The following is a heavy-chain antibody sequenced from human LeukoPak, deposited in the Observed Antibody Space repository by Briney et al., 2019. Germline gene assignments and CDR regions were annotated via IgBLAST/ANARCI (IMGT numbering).Heavy chain of an antibody. V-gene: IGHV4-59*08. CDR3: ARREAVTGTPRAWFDP. D-gene: IGHD6-19*01. CDR2: IYSGGST. CDR1: GGSFSTYY. Sequence: PSETLSLTCTVSGGSFSTYYWTWIRQPPGKGLEWIGYIYSGGSTNYNPSLKSRVTISLDTSTNQFSLKLSSVTAADTAVCYCARREAVTGTPRAWFDPWGQGTLVTVSS. J-gene: IGHJ5*02.